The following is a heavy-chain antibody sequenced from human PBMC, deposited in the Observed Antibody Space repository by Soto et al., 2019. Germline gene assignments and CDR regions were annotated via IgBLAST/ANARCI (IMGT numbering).Heavy chain of an antibody. D-gene: IGHD1-26*01. J-gene: IGHJ4*02. CDR3: VGGAGWELDY. V-gene: IGHV3-7*03. CDR2: IRQDGTET. CDR1: GFTFSTYW. Sequence: EAQLVESGGGWVQPGGSLRLSCAASGFTFSTYWMNWVRQAPGMGLEWLAIIRQDGTETHYVDSVKGRFTISRDNTKNSLFLQMNNLRADDTAVYYCVGGAGWELDYWGQGTLVTVSS.